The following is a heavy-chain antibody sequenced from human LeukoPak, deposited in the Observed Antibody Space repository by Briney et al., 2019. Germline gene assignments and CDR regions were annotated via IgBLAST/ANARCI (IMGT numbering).Heavy chain of an antibody. Sequence: SETLSLTCTVSGGSISSGGYYWSWIRQHPGKGLEWTGYIYYSGSTYYSPSLQSRVTISVDTSKNQFSLKLSSVTAADTAVYYCARVDCSGGSCYFDYWGQGTLVTVSS. D-gene: IGHD2-15*01. CDR1: GGSISSGGYY. J-gene: IGHJ4*02. CDR3: ARVDCSGGSCYFDY. V-gene: IGHV4-31*03. CDR2: IYYSGST.